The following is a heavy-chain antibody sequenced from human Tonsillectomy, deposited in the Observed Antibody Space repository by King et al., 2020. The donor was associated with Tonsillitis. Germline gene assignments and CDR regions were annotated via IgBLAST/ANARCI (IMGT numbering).Heavy chain of an antibody. CDR2: IYYSGST. CDR1: GGSISSGGYY. J-gene: IGHJ4*02. Sequence: VQLQESGPGLVKPSQTLSLTCTVSGGSISSGGYYWSWIRQHPRKGLEWIGYIYYSGSTYYTPSLKSRIAISVDTSKNQFSLKVSSVTAADTAVYHCARVHQAFHPVIDYWGQGTLVTVSS. V-gene: IGHV4-31*03. CDR3: ARVHQAFHPVIDY.